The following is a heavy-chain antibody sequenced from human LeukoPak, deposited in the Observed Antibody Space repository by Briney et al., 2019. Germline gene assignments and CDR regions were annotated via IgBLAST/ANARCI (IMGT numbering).Heavy chain of an antibody. CDR1: GFTFSSHE. V-gene: IGHV3-7*01. CDR2: IKPNGRET. J-gene: IGHJ4*02. CDR3: ARDYN. Sequence: PGGSLRLSCIASGFTFSSHEMNWVRQAPGKGLEWVANIKPNGRETYYVDSVKGRFTISRDNAKSSLYLQMNGLRAEDTAVYYCARDYNLGQGTLVTVSS.